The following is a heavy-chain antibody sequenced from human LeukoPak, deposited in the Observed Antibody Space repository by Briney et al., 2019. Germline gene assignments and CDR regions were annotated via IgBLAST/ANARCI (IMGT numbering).Heavy chain of an antibody. CDR2: IYYTGTTT. Sequence: KPSETLSLTCTVPGGSISSVGYYWSWIRQHPGKGLEWIGFIYYTGTTTYYNPSLKSRATISVDTSKNHFSLKLTSVTAADTAVYYCARATGGAAAADFDPWGQGTLVTVSS. D-gene: IGHD6-13*01. J-gene: IGHJ5*02. V-gene: IGHV4-31*03. CDR1: GGSISSVGYY. CDR3: ARATGGAAAADFDP.